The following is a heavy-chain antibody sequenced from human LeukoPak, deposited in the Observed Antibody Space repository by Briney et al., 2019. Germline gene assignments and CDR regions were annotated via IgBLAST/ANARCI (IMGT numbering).Heavy chain of an antibody. J-gene: IGHJ3*02. CDR2: IIPIFGTA. D-gene: IGHD3-22*01. Sequence: GSSVKVSCKASGGTFSSYAISWVRQAPGQGLEWMGGIIPIFGTANYAQEFQGRVTITRNTSISTAYMELSGLRSEDTAVYYCARRVSDYYDSSGYYVFIIDAFDIWGQGTMVTVSS. V-gene: IGHV1-69*05. CDR1: GGTFSSYA. CDR3: ARRVSDYYDSSGYYVFIIDAFDI.